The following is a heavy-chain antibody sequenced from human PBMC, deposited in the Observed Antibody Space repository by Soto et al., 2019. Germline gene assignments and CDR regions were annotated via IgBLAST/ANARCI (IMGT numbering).Heavy chain of an antibody. D-gene: IGHD3-10*01. CDR3: ARGAGYYGSGSYYQIDY. CDR2: INHSGST. Sequence: PSETLSLTCAVYGGSFSGYYWSWIRQPPGKGLEWSGEINHSGSTNYNPSLKSRVTISVDTSKNQFSLKLSSVTAADTAVYYCARGAGYYGSGSYYQIDYWGQGTLVTVSS. V-gene: IGHV4-34*01. J-gene: IGHJ4*02. CDR1: GGSFSGYY.